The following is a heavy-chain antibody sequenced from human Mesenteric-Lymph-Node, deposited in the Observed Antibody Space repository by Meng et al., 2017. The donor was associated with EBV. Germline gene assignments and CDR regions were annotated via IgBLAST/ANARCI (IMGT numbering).Heavy chain of an antibody. V-gene: IGHV1-2*04. CDR1: GYTFTGYY. Sequence: QGQLVQSGAEVKKPGASVKVSCKASGYTFTGYYLHWVRQAPGQGLEWMGWINPNSGDTNYAQKFQGWVTMTRDTSINTAYMELSSLRSDATAVYYCARGSSGWGRWFDPWGQGTLVTVSS. CDR3: ARGSSGWGRWFDP. D-gene: IGHD6-19*01. J-gene: IGHJ5*02. CDR2: INPNSGDT.